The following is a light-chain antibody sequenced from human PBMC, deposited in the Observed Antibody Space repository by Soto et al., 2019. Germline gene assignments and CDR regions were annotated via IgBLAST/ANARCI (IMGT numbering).Light chain of an antibody. CDR3: FSFTSTNTHV. J-gene: IGLJ1*01. Sequence: QSALTQPASVSGSPGQSVTISCTGTSSDFGSYKFVSWYQHHPGKVPKVSIYETSKRPSGVSDRFSGSKSGNTASLTISGLQAEDEADYYCFSFTSTNTHVFGSGTKLTLL. CDR1: SSDFGSYKF. CDR2: ETS. V-gene: IGLV2-23*01.